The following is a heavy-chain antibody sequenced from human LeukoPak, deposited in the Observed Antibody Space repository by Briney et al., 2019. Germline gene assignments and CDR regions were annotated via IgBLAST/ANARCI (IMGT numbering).Heavy chain of an antibody. CDR2: ISTGSGSI. Sequence: PGGSLRLSCVASGFSFSTYNMTWVRQAPGKGLEWVSYISTGSGSIYYADSVKGRFTISRDNAKNSLYLQMNNLRVEDTAVYSCARVGGSGWYSDDWGQGTLVTVSS. J-gene: IGHJ4*02. D-gene: IGHD6-19*01. CDR1: GFSFSTYN. CDR3: ARVGGSGWYSDD. V-gene: IGHV3-48*04.